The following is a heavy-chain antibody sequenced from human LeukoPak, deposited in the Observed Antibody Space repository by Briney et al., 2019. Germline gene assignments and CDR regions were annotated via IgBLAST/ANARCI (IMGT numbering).Heavy chain of an antibody. Sequence: GASVKVSCKASGYTFTNYGISWVRQAPGQGLEWMGWISAYNGNTNYAQKLQGRVTMTTDTSTSTAYMELRSLRSDDTAVYYCARVQSGPLGYCSSTSCPLVTTVDYWGQGTLVTVSS. D-gene: IGHD2-2*01. CDR3: ARVQSGPLGYCSSTSCPLVTTVDY. CDR2: ISAYNGNT. CDR1: GYTFTNYG. J-gene: IGHJ4*02. V-gene: IGHV1-18*01.